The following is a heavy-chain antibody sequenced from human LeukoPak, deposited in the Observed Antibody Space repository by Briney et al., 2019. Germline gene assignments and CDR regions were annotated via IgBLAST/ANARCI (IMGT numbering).Heavy chain of an antibody. D-gene: IGHD3-16*01. Sequence: GGSLRLSCAASGFTFSSYGMSWVRLAPGKGLEWVSLISGSGGRAYYTDSVKGRFTISRDNSKNTQSLQMNSLRAGDTAVYYCAKDDDWGRYKHWGQGTLVTVSS. V-gene: IGHV3-23*01. CDR2: ISGSGGRA. J-gene: IGHJ1*01. CDR3: AKDDDWGRYKH. CDR1: GFTFSSYG.